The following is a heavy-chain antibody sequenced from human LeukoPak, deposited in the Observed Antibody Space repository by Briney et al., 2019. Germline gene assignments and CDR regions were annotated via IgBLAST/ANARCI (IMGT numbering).Heavy chain of an antibody. CDR1: GYTFSSYA. D-gene: IGHD6-13*01. CDR2: IIPILGIA. V-gene: IGHV1-69*04. J-gene: IGHJ1*01. Sequence: GASVKVSCKASGYTFSSYAISWVRQAPGQGLEWMGRIIPILGIANYAQKFQGRVTITADKSTSTAYMELSSLRSEDTAVYYCARDSRPVVAAAGTIAEYFQHWGQGTLVTVSS. CDR3: ARDSRPVVAAAGTIAEYFQH.